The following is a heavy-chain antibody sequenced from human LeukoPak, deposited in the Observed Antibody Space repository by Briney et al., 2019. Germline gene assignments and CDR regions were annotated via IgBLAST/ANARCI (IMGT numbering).Heavy chain of an antibody. J-gene: IGHJ4*02. CDR1: GYTLTELS. D-gene: IGHD6-13*01. Sequence: GASVKASCKVSGYTLTELSMHWVRQAPGKGLEWMGGFDPEDGETIYAQKFQGRVTMTEDTSTDTAYMELSSLRSEDTAVYYCATHSGIAAAGIYYFDYWGQGTLVTVSS. V-gene: IGHV1-24*01. CDR2: FDPEDGET. CDR3: ATHSGIAAAGIYYFDY.